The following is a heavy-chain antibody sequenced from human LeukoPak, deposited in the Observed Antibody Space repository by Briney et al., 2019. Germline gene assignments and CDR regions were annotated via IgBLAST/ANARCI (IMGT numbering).Heavy chain of an antibody. J-gene: IGHJ4*02. D-gene: IGHD2/OR15-2a*01. V-gene: IGHV3-74*01. CDR1: GNYW. CDR3: VSFYETY. CDR2: INSDGSWT. Sequence: GGFLRLSCAASGNYWMHWVRQVPGKGLVWVSHINSDGSWTSYADSVKGRFTISKDNAKNTVYLQMNSLRAEDTAVYYCVSFYETYWGRGTLVTVSS.